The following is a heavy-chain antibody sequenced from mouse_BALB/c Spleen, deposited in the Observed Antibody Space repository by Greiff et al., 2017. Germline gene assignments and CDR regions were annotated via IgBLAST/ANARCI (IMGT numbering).Heavy chain of an antibody. Sequence: EVKLMESGGGLVKPGGSLKLSCAASGFTFSDYYMYWVRQTPEKRLEWVATISDGGSYTYYPDSVRGRFTISRDNAKNNLYLQMSSLKSEDTAMYYCARGDYYGSPFAYWGQGTLVTVSA. CDR3: ARGDYYGSPFAY. V-gene: IGHV5-4*02. CDR2: ISDGGSYT. J-gene: IGHJ3*01. D-gene: IGHD1-1*01. CDR1: GFTFSDYY.